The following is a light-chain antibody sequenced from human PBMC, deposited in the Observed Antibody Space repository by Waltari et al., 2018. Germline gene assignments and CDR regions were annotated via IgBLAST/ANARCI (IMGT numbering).Light chain of an antibody. CDR2: GAS. Sequence: HSSENEIQLGWYQQKSGQSPKLHIYGASTRESGVPDRFSGSGSGTDFTLTISSLQTEDVAVYYCQQYYSTPFTFGPGTKVDIK. V-gene: IGKV4-1*01. CDR1: HSSENEIQ. J-gene: IGKJ3*01. CDR3: QQYYSTPFT.